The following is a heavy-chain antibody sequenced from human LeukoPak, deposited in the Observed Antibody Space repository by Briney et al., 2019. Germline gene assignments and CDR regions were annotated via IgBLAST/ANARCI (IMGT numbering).Heavy chain of an antibody. CDR1: GGSFSGYY. CDR2: INHSGST. CDR3: ARRRDYSNYRLIYFDY. J-gene: IGHJ4*02. Sequence: PSETLSLTCAVYGGSFSGYYWSWIRQPPGKGLECIGEINHSGSTNYNPSLKSRVTISVDTSKNQFSLKLSSVTAADTAVYYCARRRDYSNYRLIYFDYWGQGTLVTVSS. V-gene: IGHV4-34*01. D-gene: IGHD4-11*01.